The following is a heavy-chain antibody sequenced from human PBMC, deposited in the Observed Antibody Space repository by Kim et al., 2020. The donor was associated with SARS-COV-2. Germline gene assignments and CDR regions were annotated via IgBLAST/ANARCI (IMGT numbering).Heavy chain of an antibody. CDR2: IKSKTDGGTT. D-gene: IGHD6-13*01. Sequence: GGSLRLSCAASGFTFSNAWMSWVRQAPGKGLEWVGRIKSKTDGGTTDYAAPVKGRFTISRDDSKNTLYLQMNSLKTEDTAVYYCTTGLVAAAGFMVRGKYWGQGTLVTVSS. CDR1: GFTFSNAW. V-gene: IGHV3-15*01. J-gene: IGHJ4*02. CDR3: TTGLVAAAGFMVRGKY.